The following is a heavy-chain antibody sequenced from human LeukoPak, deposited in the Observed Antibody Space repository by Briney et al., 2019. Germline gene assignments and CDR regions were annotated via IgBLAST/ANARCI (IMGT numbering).Heavy chain of an antibody. Sequence: ASVKVSCKASGYTFTSYGISWVRQAPGQGLEWMGWINPNSGITVYAQKFQGRVTITRNPSISTAYMELSSLRSEDTAVYYCAREDYYDSGSNDYWGQGTLVTVSS. CDR1: GYTFTSYG. J-gene: IGHJ4*02. V-gene: IGHV1-8*03. CDR2: INPNSGIT. CDR3: AREDYYDSGSNDY. D-gene: IGHD3-22*01.